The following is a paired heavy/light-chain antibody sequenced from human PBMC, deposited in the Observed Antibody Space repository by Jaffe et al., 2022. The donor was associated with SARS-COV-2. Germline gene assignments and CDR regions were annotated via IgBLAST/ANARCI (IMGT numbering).Heavy chain of an antibody. J-gene: IGHJ6*02. Sequence: QVQLVQSGAEVKEPGASVKVSCKASGYTFTIYDINWVRQAAGQGLEWMGWMNPDSGKSGSAQKFQGRVTMTRNTSITTAYMELSGLRSEDTAVYYCAKRGYTHGYSYYYGMDVWGQGTTVTVSS. D-gene: IGHD5-18*01. CDR3: AKRGYTHGYSYYYGMDV. V-gene: IGHV1-8*01. CDR1: GYTFTIYD. CDR2: MNPDSGKS.
Light chain of an antibody. CDR2: DVI. CDR3: CSYAGSYTPYV. J-gene: IGLJ1*01. V-gene: IGLV2-11*01. Sequence: QSALTQPPSVSGSPGQSVTISCTGTSSDVGGYDYVSWYQQHPGKAPKLVIYDVIKRPSGVPDRFSGSKSANTASLTISGLQAEDEADYYCCSYAGSYTPYVFGTGTKVTVL. CDR1: SSDVGGYDY.